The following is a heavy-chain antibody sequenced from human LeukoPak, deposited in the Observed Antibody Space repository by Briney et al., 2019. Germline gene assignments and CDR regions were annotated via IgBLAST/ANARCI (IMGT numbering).Heavy chain of an antibody. D-gene: IGHD3-3*01. Sequence: PGGSLRLSCAASGFTFSSYAMSWVRQAPGKGLEWVSAISGSGGDTYYADSVKGRFTISRDNSKNTLYLQMNSLRAEDTAIYYCAKPYNSWSGHWYYWGQGTLVTVSS. CDR1: GFTFSSYA. J-gene: IGHJ4*02. V-gene: IGHV3-23*01. CDR2: ISGSGGDT. CDR3: AKPYNSWSGHWYY.